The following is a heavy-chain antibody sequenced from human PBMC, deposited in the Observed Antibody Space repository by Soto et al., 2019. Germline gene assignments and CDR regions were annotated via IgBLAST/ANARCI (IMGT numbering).Heavy chain of an antibody. CDR2: IYSGGST. V-gene: IGHV3-53*02. CDR3: ARVKMITFGGVIGGGEFDP. J-gene: IGHJ5*02. CDR1: GFTVSSNY. Sequence: EVQLVETGGGLIQPGGSLRLSCAASGFTVSSNYMNWVRQAPGKGLEWVSVIYSGGSTYYADSVKGRFTISRDNSKNTVYLQMNSLRAEDTAVYYCARVKMITFGGVIGGGEFDPWGQGTLVTVSS. D-gene: IGHD3-16*02.